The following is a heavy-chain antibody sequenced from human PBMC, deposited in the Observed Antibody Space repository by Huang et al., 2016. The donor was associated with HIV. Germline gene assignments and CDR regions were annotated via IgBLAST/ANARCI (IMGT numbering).Heavy chain of an antibody. CDR3: ARLHYDFWSGYYMAFDY. CDR1: GGSISTSKFY. V-gene: IGHV4-39*01. CDR2: LYYTGST. D-gene: IGHD3-3*01. Sequence: QLRLQESGPGLVKPSETLSLNCSVSGGSISTSKFYWGWIRRPPGKGLEWMGSLYYTGSTYSNPSLKSRVTRSVDTSKNQFSMKVTSVTAADTAVYYCARLHYDFWSGYYMAFDYWGQGTLVTVSS. J-gene: IGHJ4*02.